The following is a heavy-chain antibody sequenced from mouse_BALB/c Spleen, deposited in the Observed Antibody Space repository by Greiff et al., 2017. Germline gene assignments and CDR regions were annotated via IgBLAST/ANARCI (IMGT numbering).Heavy chain of an antibody. CDR2: IDPEDGNT. J-gene: IGHJ3*01. Sequence: VQLKQSGAELVRPGALVKLSCKASGFNIKDYYMHWVKQRPEQGLEWIGWIDPEDGNTIYDPKFQGKASITADTSSNTAYLQLSSLTSEDTAVYYCARWLTGNAYWGQGTLVTVSA. D-gene: IGHD4-1*01. CDR1: GFNIKDYY. CDR3: ARWLTGNAY. V-gene: IGHV14-1*02.